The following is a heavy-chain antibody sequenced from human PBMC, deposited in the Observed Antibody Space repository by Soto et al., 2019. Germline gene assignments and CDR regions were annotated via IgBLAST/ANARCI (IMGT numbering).Heavy chain of an antibody. CDR2: IWYDGSNK. Sequence: QVQLVESGGGVVQPGRSLRLSCAASGFTFSSYGMHWVRQAPGKGLEWVAVIWYDGSNKYYADSVKGRFTISRDNSKNTLYLQMNSLRAEDTAVYYCARHLIPYYYYYGMDVWGQGTTVTVSS. J-gene: IGHJ6*02. CDR3: ARHLIPYYYYYGMDV. V-gene: IGHV3-33*01. CDR1: GFTFSSYG.